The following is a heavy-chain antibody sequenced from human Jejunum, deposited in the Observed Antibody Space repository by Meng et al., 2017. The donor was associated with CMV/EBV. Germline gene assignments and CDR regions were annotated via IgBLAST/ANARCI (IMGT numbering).Heavy chain of an antibody. Sequence: ASGFTVSRNYMSWGRQAPGKGLEWVSLIYSGGSTYYADSVKGRFTISRDNSKNTLYLQMNSLRPDDTAVYYCARDPPSWAAAGVNYWGQGTLVTVSS. V-gene: IGHV3-66*02. D-gene: IGHD6-13*01. CDR2: IYSGGST. CDR3: ARDPPSWAAAGVNY. CDR1: GFTVSRNY. J-gene: IGHJ4*02.